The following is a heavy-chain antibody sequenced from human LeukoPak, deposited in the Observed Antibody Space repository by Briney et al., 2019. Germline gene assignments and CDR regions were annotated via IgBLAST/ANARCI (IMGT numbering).Heavy chain of an antibody. CDR1: GFSFRNYA. Sequence: GGSLRLSCIASGFSFRNYAMHWVRQAPDKGLEWMAVISYDGSNEYYADSVKGRFTISRDNSKKMVYLQMSSLRDDDTAVYYCSKRRSGSYYLEDAFDIWGQGTLVTVSS. J-gene: IGHJ3*02. V-gene: IGHV3-30*18. CDR2: ISYDGSNE. CDR3: SKRRSGSYYLEDAFDI. D-gene: IGHD1-26*01.